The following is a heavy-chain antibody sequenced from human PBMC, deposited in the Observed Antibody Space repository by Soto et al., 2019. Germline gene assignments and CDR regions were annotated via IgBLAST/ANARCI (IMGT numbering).Heavy chain of an antibody. D-gene: IGHD6-19*01. V-gene: IGHV3-30*18. Sequence: PGGSLRLSCVASGFIFSGDGVTWVRQAPGKGLEWVAVISYDGSKKYYADSVKGRFTISRDNSKNTLYLQMNSLRAEDTAVYYCAKDQAWLTPYYYYGMDVWGQGTTVTVSS. J-gene: IGHJ6*02. CDR3: AKDQAWLTPYYYYGMDV. CDR1: GFIFSGDG. CDR2: ISYDGSKK.